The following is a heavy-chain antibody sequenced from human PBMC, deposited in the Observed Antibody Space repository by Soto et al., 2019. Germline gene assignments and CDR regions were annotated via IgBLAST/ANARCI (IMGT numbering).Heavy chain of an antibody. CDR3: ARVAPNSSGYYPLFDD. CDR2: INHSGST. Sequence: SETLSLTCAVYGGSFIGYYWSWILQPPWKGLEWIGEINHSGSTNYNPSLKSRVTISVDTSKNQFSLKLSSVTAADTAVYYCARVAPNSSGYYPLFDDWGQGTLVTVSS. J-gene: IGHJ4*02. CDR1: GGSFIGYY. D-gene: IGHD3-22*01. V-gene: IGHV4-34*01.